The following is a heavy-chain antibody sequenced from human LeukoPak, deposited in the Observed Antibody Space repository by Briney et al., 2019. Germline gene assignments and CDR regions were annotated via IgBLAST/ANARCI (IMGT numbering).Heavy chain of an antibody. CDR2: IYPDDSDT. D-gene: IGHD6-19*01. J-gene: IGHJ4*02. CDR1: GYSFSSYW. V-gene: IGHV5-51*01. CDR3: VVCQSSGWWTFDY. Sequence: RAGESLKISCKGSGYSFSSYWIGWLRQLPGKGLDWMGIIYPDDSDTRYSPSFQGQVTISVDKSISTAYLQWSSLKASDTALYYCVVCQSSGWWTFDYWGQGTLVTVSS.